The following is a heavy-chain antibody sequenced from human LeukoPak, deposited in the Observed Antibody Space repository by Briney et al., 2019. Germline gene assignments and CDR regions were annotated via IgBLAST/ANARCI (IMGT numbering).Heavy chain of an antibody. V-gene: IGHV3-30*04. CDR3: ARGVVVVVAATTGPFDP. J-gene: IGHJ5*02. D-gene: IGHD2-15*01. CDR1: GFTFSSYA. Sequence: GGSLRLSCAASGFTFSSYAMHWGRQSPGKGLEWVAVISYDGNSKYYADAVKGRFTISRDNSKKTLYVKMNSLRAEDTAVYYCARGVVVVVAATTGPFDPWGQGTLVTVSS. CDR2: ISYDGNSK.